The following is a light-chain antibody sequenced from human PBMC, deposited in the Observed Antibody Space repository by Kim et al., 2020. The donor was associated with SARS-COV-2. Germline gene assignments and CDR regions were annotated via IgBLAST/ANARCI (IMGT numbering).Light chain of an antibody. CDR1: SSDVGGYNY. CDR3: GSFGGKHNVV. Sequence: QSALTQPPSASGSPGQSVTISCTGTSSDVGGYNYVSWYQQHPGKAPKLMIYEVTKRPSAVPDRLSGSKSGNTASLTVSGLQVEDEGDYYCGSFGGKHNVVFGGGTQVAVL. CDR2: EVT. V-gene: IGLV2-8*01. J-gene: IGLJ2*01.